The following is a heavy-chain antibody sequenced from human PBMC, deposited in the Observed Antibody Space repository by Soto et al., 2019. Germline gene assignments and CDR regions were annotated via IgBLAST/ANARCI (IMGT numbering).Heavy chain of an antibody. Sequence: ASVKVSCKASGYTFTSYGISWVRQAPGQGLEWMGWINPNSGSTNYAQKLQGRVTMTTDTSTSTAYMELSRLRSDDTAVYYCVTLAAGGRTDFDYWGQGTLVTVSS. CDR3: VTLAAGGRTDFDY. CDR1: GYTFTSYG. V-gene: IGHV1-18*01. J-gene: IGHJ4*02. CDR2: INPNSGST. D-gene: IGHD6-13*01.